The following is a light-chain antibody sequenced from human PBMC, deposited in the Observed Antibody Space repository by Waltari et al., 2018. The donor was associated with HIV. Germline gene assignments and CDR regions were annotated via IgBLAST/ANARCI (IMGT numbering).Light chain of an antibody. J-gene: IGLJ3*02. CDR1: ALPTQY. CDR2: KVT. CDR3: QSADSSGSSWV. V-gene: IGLV3-25*03. Sequence: SYQLTQPPPVSVSPGPTATISCSRHALPTQYGQRYQHKAGQAPVFLIYKVTERPAGIPERFSGSSSGTTVTLTVSGVQADDEADYYCQSADSSGSSWVFGGGTKLTVL.